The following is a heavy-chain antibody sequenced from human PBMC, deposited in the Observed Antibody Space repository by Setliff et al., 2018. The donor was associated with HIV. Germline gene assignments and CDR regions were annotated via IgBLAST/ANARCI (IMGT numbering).Heavy chain of an antibody. Sequence: SETLSLTCTVSGGSIRSHYWNWIRQSPGKGLEWIGYIHYRGSTNYNPSLKSRVIISVDMSKNQFSLKLRSVTAADTAVYYCARHGHFYDSSSSDAFDIWGHGTMVTVSS. J-gene: IGHJ3*02. D-gene: IGHD3-22*01. V-gene: IGHV4-59*08. CDR2: IHYRGST. CDR3: ARHGHFYDSSSSDAFDI. CDR1: GGSIRSHY.